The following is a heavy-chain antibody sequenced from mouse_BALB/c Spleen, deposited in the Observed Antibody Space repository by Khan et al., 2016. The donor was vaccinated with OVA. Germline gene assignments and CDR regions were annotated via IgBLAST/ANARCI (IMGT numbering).Heavy chain of an antibody. CDR3: ANGNYGWFAY. CDR1: GFTFSSFA. D-gene: IGHD2-1*01. V-gene: IGHV5-9-1*01. CDR2: ISSAGTYT. Sequence: EVELVESGGGLVKPGGSLKLSCAASGFTFSSFAMSWVRQTPAKRLVWVANISSAGTYTYYPDSVKGRFTISRDNAKNTLYLQMNSLRSEDTAMYYCANGNYGWFAYWGQGTLVTVSA. J-gene: IGHJ3*01.